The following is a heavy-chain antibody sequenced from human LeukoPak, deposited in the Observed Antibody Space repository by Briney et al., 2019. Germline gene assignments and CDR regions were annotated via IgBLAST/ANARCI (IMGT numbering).Heavy chain of an antibody. CDR2: ISSSSSYI. V-gene: IGHV3-21*01. CDR1: GFTFSSYS. D-gene: IGHD3-16*01. CDR3: ARDSSWDYVWGSFIDY. J-gene: IGHJ4*02. Sequence: PGGSRRLSCAASGFTFSSYSMNWVRQAPGKGLEWVSSISSSSSYIYYADSVKGRFTISRDNAKNSLYLQMNSLRAEDTAVYYCARDSSWDYVWGSFIDYWGQGTLVTVSS.